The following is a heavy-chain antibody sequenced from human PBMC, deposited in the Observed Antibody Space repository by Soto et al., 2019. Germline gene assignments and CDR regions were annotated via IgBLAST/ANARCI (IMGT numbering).Heavy chain of an antibody. CDR3: ARQDHGDYEFFFDY. V-gene: IGHV4-39*01. CDR1: GASIISTTKY. CDR2: ISSIGST. J-gene: IGHJ4*02. D-gene: IGHD4-17*01. Sequence: PSETLSLTCTVSGASIISTTKYWGWIRQPPGRGLEWIGTISSIGSTYYNPPLEGRVTISVDTSKNQFSLKVTSVTAADTGLYYCARQDHGDYEFFFDYWGQGTLVTVSS.